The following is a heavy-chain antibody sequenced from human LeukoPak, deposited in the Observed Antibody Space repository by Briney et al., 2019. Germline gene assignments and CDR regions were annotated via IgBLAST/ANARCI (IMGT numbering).Heavy chain of an antibody. D-gene: IGHD3-10*01. V-gene: IGHV3-7*01. Sequence: GGSLRLSCAASGFTFSSSWMTWVRQAPGKGLEWVAKMNQDGSAKYYVDSVRGRFTISRDNAENSLFLQMNSLRVDDTALYYCGRVPAFGALDYWGQGTLVTVSS. CDR1: GFTFSSSW. CDR3: GRVPAFGALDY. CDR2: MNQDGSAK. J-gene: IGHJ4*02.